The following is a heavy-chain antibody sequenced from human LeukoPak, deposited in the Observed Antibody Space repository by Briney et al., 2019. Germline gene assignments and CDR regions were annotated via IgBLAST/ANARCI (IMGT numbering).Heavy chain of an antibody. Sequence: PGRSLRLSCAASGFTFSSYGMHWVRQAPGKGLEWVAAISYDGSNKYYADSVKGRFTISRDNSKKTMYLQMNRLRTEETAVYYCATDDEAFRTFLGWFGELKGGLDYWGQGTLVTVS. CDR3: ATDDEAFRTFLGWFGELKGGLDY. J-gene: IGHJ4*02. V-gene: IGHV3-30*03. CDR1: GFTFSSYG. CDR2: ISYDGSNK. D-gene: IGHD3-10*01.